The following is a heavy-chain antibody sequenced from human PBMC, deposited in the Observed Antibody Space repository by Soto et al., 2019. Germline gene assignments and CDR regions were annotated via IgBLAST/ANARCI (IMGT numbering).Heavy chain of an antibody. J-gene: IGHJ6*02. D-gene: IGHD6-6*01. V-gene: IGHV1-8*01. CDR3: ARKYSSSSSYYYYGMDV. Sequence: GASVKVSCKASGYTFTSYDINWVRQATGQGLEWMGWMNPNSGKTGYVQKFQGRVTMTRNTSISTAYMELSSLRSEDTAVYYCARKYSSSSSYYYYGMDVWGQGTTVTVSS. CDR2: MNPNSGKT. CDR1: GYTFTSYD.